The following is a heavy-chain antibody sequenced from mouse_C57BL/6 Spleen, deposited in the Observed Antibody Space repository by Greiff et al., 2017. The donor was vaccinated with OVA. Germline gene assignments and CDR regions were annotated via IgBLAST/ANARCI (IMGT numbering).Heavy chain of an antibody. Sequence: EVQLQQSGPELVKPGASVKIPCKASGYTFTDYNMDWVKQSHGKSLEWIGDINPNNGGTIYNQKFKGKATLTVDKSSSTAYMELRSLTSEDTAVYYCARLYGNYDYYAMDYWGQGTSVTVSS. CDR2: INPNNGGT. CDR1: GYTFTDYN. CDR3: ARLYGNYDYYAMDY. V-gene: IGHV1-18*01. D-gene: IGHD2-1*01. J-gene: IGHJ4*01.